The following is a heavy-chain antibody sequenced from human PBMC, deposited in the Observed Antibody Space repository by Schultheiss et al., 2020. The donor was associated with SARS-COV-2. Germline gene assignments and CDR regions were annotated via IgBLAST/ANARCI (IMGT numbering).Heavy chain of an antibody. V-gene: IGHV3-30*01. D-gene: IGHD6-19*01. CDR1: GFTFSRNG. CDR2: ISYDGSNK. Sequence: GGSLRLSCAASGFTFSRNGMHWVRQAPGKGLEWVAIISYDGSNKYYADSVKGRFTISRDNSKNTLYLQMNSLRAEDSAVYYCARRGGGSGWYGGSFDYWGQGTLVTVSS. CDR3: ARRGGGSGWYGGSFDY. J-gene: IGHJ4*02.